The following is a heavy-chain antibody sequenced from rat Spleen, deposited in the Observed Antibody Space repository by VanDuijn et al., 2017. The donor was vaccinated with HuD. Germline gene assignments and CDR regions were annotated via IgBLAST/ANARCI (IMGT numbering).Heavy chain of an antibody. CDR2: ISYDGGVT. Sequence: EVQLVESGGGLVQPGRSMKLSCAASGFTFSSFTMAGVRQAPTKGLEWVASISYDGGVTYYRDSVKGRFTISRDNAESSLYLQMDTLRSEDTATYYCAKQGTGSYWDFDFWGPGTMVIVSS. V-gene: IGHV5-25*01. D-gene: IGHD5-1*01. CDR1: GFTFSSFT. CDR3: AKQGTGSYWDFDF. J-gene: IGHJ1*01.